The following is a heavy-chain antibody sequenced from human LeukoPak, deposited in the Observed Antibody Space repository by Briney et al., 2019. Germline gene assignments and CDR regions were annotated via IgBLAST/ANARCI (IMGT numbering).Heavy chain of an antibody. CDR3: ARVLGRGIAAANDAFDI. CDR1: GYTFTSYG. CDR2: ISAYNGNT. J-gene: IGHJ3*02. Sequence: ASVKVSCKASGYTFTSYGISWVRQAPGQGLEWMGWISAYNGNTNYAQKLQGRVTMTTDTSTSTAYMELRSLRSDDTAVYYCARVLGRGIAAANDAFDIWGQGTMVTVSS. D-gene: IGHD6-13*01. V-gene: IGHV1-18*01.